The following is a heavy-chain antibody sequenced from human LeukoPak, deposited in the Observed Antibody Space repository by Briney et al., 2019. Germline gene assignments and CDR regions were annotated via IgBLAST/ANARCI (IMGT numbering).Heavy chain of an antibody. D-gene: IGHD2-15*01. CDR3: ARDGGYCSGGSCGWFDP. CDR1: GYTFTSYY. CDR2: INPSGGST. Sequence: GASVKVSCKASGYTFTSYYMHWVRQAPGQGLEWMGIINPSGGSTNYAQKLQGRVTMTTDTSTSTAYMELRSLRSDDTAVYYCARDGGYCSGGSCGWFDPWGQGTLVTVSS. J-gene: IGHJ5*02. V-gene: IGHV1-46*01.